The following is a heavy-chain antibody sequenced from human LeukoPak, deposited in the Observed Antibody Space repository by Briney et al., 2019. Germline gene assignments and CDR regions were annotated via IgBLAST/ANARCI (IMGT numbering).Heavy chain of an antibody. J-gene: IGHJ4*02. Sequence: GGSLRLSCLLSGLTFSSYSMTWVRQAPGKGLEWVSGISASGGSTWYPDSVKGRFTISRDNSKNTLYLQMNSLRAEDTAIYYCAKDAAGPEYWGQGTLVTVSS. CDR1: GLTFSSYS. CDR2: ISASGGST. D-gene: IGHD6-13*01. V-gene: IGHV3-23*01. CDR3: AKDAAGPEY.